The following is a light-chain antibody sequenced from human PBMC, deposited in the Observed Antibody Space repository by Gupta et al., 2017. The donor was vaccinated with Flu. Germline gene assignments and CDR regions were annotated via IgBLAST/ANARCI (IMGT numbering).Light chain of an antibody. Sequence: DIQMTQSPSTLSASVGDTVTIPCRASQSIGSQLAWYKHKPGKAPKLLIYKASSLESGVPSRFSGSGSGTEFTLTISIRQPEDFAPYYCLQYNGYFLYTFGQGTKL. V-gene: IGKV1-5*03. CDR2: KAS. CDR3: LQYNGYFLYT. CDR1: QSIGSQ. J-gene: IGKJ2*01.